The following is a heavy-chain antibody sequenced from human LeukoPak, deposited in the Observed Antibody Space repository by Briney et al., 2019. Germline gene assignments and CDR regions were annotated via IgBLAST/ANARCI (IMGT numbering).Heavy chain of an antibody. CDR1: GITFSNYW. V-gene: IGHV3-7*03. CDR3: ARESYYDFWSGYSRPWFDP. J-gene: IGHJ5*02. D-gene: IGHD3-3*01. Sequence: GGSLRLSCVVSGITFSNYWMSWVRQAPGKGLEWVANIKQDGSEKNYVDSVKGRFTISRDNAKNSLYLQMNSLRAEDTAVYYCARESYYDFWSGYSRPWFDPWGQGTLVTVSS. CDR2: IKQDGSEK.